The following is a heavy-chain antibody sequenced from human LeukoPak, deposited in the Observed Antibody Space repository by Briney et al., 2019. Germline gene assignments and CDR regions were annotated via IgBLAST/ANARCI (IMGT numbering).Heavy chain of an antibody. CDR2: INHSGST. D-gene: IGHD6-19*01. Sequence: SETLSLTRAVYGGTFSGYYWSWIRQPPGKGLEWIGEINHSGSTNYNPSLKSRVTMSVDTSKNQFSLKLSSVTAADTAVYYCARGKWLPTRYFDYWGQGTLVTVSS. CDR3: ARGKWLPTRYFDY. V-gene: IGHV4-34*01. J-gene: IGHJ4*02. CDR1: GGTFSGYY.